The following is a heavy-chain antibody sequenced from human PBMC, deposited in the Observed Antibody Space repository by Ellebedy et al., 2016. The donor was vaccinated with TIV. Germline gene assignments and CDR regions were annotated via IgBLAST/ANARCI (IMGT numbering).Heavy chain of an antibody. D-gene: IGHD6-13*01. CDR3: VRGQLVLDY. V-gene: IGHV3-7*01. J-gene: IGHJ4*02. CDR1: GFTFTGYW. CDR2: IKQDGSEK. Sequence: GESLKISCAASGFTFTGYWMSWVRQAPGKGLEWVANIKQDGSEKYYVDSVEGRFTISRDNAKNSLYLQMNSLGAEDTAVYYCVRGQLVLDYWGQGTLVTVSS.